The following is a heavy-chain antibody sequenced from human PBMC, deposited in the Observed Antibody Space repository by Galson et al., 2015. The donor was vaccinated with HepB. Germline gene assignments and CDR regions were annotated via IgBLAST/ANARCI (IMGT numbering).Heavy chain of an antibody. D-gene: IGHD2-2*02. CDR2: INAGNGNT. CDR3: ARLPRPLCHSTNCYNY. V-gene: IGHV1-3*01. J-gene: IGHJ4*02. CDR1: GGTFSSYA. Sequence: SVKVSCKASGGTFSSYAISWVRQAPGQRLEWMWINAGNGNTKYSQKFQGRVTITRDTSASTAHMELSSLRSEDTAVYYCARLPRPLCHSTNCYNYWGQGTLVTVSS.